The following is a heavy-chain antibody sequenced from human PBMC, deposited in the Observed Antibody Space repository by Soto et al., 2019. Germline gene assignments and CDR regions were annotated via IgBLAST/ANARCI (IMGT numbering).Heavy chain of an antibody. CDR2: IYSSGKT. Sequence: GSLRLSCVGSGFIVSGNYMSNNYMSWVRQAPGKGLDWVSVIYSSGKTYYKDSMKGRFTISRDNSNNTLYLQMNSLRAEDTAVYYCAKAQYYYDSPDYFDSWGQGTLVTVSS. J-gene: IGHJ4*02. CDR3: AKAQYYYDSPDYFDS. D-gene: IGHD3-22*01. CDR1: GFIVSGNYMSNNY. V-gene: IGHV3-66*01.